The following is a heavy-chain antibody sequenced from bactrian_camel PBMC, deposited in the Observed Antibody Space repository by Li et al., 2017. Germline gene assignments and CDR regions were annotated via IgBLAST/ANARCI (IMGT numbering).Heavy chain of an antibody. J-gene: IGHJ4*01. Sequence: HVQLVESGGGSVQAGGSLRLSCEASGFIFSSCGMAWYRQAPGKEREGVATIDMDGRPHYTDSVKGRFTLSKDNANHTLYLQMNSLKPEDTAMYYCAADKCDDWKVAGASYKYWGQGTQVTVS. CDR1: GFIFSSCG. CDR3: AADKCDDWKVAGASYKY. CDR2: IDMDGRP. V-gene: IGHV3S53*01. D-gene: IGHD1*01.